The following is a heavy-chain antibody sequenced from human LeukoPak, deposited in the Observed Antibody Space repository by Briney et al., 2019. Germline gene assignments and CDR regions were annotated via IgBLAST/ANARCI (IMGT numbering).Heavy chain of an antibody. V-gene: IGHV3-23*01. CDR3: TSSSLKLGYCSGGSCYS. D-gene: IGHD2-15*01. Sequence: TGGSLRLSCAASGFTFSSYGMSWVRQAPGKGLEWVSAISGSDGSTYYADSVKGRFTISRDNSKNTLYLQVNSLRAEDTAVYYCTSSSLKLGYCSGGSCYSWGQGALVTVSS. J-gene: IGHJ4*02. CDR2: ISGSDGST. CDR1: GFTFSSYG.